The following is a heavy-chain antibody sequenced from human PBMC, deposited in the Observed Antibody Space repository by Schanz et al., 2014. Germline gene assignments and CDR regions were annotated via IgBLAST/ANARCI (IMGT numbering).Heavy chain of an antibody. D-gene: IGHD6-19*01. CDR3: AKDHPSSGWPAFDG. J-gene: IGHJ4*02. CDR2: IGGSGDST. V-gene: IGHV3-23*01. Sequence: EVHLLESGGGLVQPGGSLRLSCAASGFTFSNHALSWVRQAPGKGLEWVSGIGGSGDSTHYADSVKGRFIISRDLSSNTLYLQMNSVRADDSASYYCAKDHPSSGWPAFDGWGQGTQVTVSS. CDR1: GFTFSNHA.